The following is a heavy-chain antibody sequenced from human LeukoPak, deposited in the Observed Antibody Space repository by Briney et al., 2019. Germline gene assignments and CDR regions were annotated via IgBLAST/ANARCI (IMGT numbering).Heavy chain of an antibody. CDR1: GFTFSSYA. CDR3: ARDSGNHWNYPDYFDY. D-gene: IGHD1-7*01. CDR2: ISGSGATT. Sequence: PGGSLRLSCAASGFTFSSYAMSWVRQAPGKGLEWVSAISGSGATTYYADSVKGRFTISRDNSKDTLYLQMNSLRAEDTAVYYCARDSGNHWNYPDYFDYWGQGTLVTVSS. J-gene: IGHJ4*02. V-gene: IGHV3-23*01.